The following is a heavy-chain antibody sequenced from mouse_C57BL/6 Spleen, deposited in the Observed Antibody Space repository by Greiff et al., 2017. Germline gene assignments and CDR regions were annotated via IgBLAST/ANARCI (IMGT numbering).Heavy chain of an antibody. J-gene: IGHJ1*03. CDR2: IDPETGGT. Sequence: VQLQQSGAELVRPGASVTLSCKASGYTFTDYEMHWVKQTPVHGLEWIGAIDPETGGTAYNQKFKGKATLTADKSSSTAYMVLRSLTSEDSAVYYCTRNGILRSLYWYFDVWGTGTTVTVSS. V-gene: IGHV1-15*01. D-gene: IGHD1-1*01. CDR1: GYTFTDYE. CDR3: TRNGILRSLYWYFDV.